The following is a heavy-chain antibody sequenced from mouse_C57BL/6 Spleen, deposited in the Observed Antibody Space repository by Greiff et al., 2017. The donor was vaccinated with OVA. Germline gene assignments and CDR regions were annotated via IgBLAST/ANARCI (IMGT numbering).Heavy chain of an antibody. V-gene: IGHV1-15*01. CDR3: TRWGGSSPFDY. CDR2: IDPETGGT. D-gene: IGHD1-1*01. J-gene: IGHJ2*01. Sequence: VQLQQSGAELVRPGASVTLSCKASGYTFTDYEMHWVKQTPVHGLEWIGAIDPETGGTAYNQKFKGKAILTADKSSSTAYMELRSLTSEDSAVYYCTRWGGSSPFDYWGQGTTLTVSS. CDR1: GYTFTDYE.